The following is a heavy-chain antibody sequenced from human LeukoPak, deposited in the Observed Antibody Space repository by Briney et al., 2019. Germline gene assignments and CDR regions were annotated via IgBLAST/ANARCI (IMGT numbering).Heavy chain of an antibody. J-gene: IGHJ4*02. Sequence: GGSLRLSCVASGFTFSDYWVSWVRQAPKKGLEWVANIDQAGSAKHYVDSAKGRFTISRDNARNSIYLQMNSLRAEDTAVYYCAIAAGWEQAYWGQGTLVTVSS. CDR1: GFTFSDYW. D-gene: IGHD1-26*01. CDR2: IDQAGSAK. CDR3: AIAAGWEQAY. V-gene: IGHV3-7*01.